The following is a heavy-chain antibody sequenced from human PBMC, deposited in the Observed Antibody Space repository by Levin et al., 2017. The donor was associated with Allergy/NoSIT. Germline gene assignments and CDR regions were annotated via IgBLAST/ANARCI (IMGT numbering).Heavy chain of an antibody. V-gene: IGHV3-23*01. CDR2: ITDDGGT. CDR1: GFTSNIYV. D-gene: IGHD1-1*01. J-gene: IGHJ6*03. CDR3: AKSMTPTTRIGMDV. Sequence: GGSLRLSCVASGFTSNIYVMRWVRQAPGKGLEWVSSITDDGGTYYGDSVKGRVTITRDNSKNTLYLQITSLRAEDTGVYYCAKSMTPTTRIGMDVGGTGTTVTVSS.